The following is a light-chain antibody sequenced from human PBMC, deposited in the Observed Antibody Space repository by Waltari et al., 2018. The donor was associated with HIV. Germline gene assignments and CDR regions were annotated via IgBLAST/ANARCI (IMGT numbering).Light chain of an antibody. CDR3: QSADTSGTYVV. J-gene: IGLJ2*01. CDR1: SLANQH. V-gene: IGLV3-25*03. CDR2: KDT. Sequence: FELAQPPSVSVSPGQTATITCPGASLANQHGYWYQQKSGQAPLLVIYKDTERPSGIPDRFSGSTSGGIVTLTISGVQAEDEADYYCQSADTSGTYVVFGGGTKLTVL.